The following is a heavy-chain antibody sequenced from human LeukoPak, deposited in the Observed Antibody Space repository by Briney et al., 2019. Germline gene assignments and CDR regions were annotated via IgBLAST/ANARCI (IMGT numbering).Heavy chain of an antibody. CDR2: IYSGGST. D-gene: IGHD5-24*01. CDR1: GFTVSSNY. Sequence: GGSLRLSCAASGFTVSSNYMSWVRQAPGKGLEWVSVIYSGGSTCYADSVKGRFTISRDNSKNTLYLQMNSLRAEDTAVYYCARQTRRDGYNLDYWGQGTLVTVSS. V-gene: IGHV3-66*02. J-gene: IGHJ4*02. CDR3: ARQTRRDGYNLDY.